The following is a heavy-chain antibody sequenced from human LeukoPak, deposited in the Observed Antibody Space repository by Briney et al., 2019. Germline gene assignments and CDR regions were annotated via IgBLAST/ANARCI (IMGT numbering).Heavy chain of an antibody. CDR2: IYYSGST. D-gene: IGHD1-26*01. J-gene: IGHJ5*02. V-gene: IGHV4-31*03. Sequence: SQTLSLTCIVSGGSISSGGYYWSWIRQHPGKGLEWIGYIYYSGSTYYNPSLKSRVTISVDTSKNQFSLKLSSVTAADTAVYYCARDKLRGVDPWGQGTLVTVSS. CDR3: ARDKLRGVDP. CDR1: GGSISSGGYY.